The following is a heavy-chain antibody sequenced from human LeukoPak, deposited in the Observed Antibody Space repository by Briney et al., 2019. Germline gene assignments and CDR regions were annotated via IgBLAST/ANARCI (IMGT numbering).Heavy chain of an antibody. Sequence: GASVKVSCKASGGTFSSYAISWVRQAPGQGLEWMGWINPNSGGTNYAQKFQGRVTMTRDTSISTAYMELSRLRSDDTAVYYCARDKDPWYFDLWGRGTLVTVSS. CDR3: ARDKDPWYFDL. J-gene: IGHJ2*01. D-gene: IGHD2-15*01. CDR1: GGTFSSYA. V-gene: IGHV1-2*02. CDR2: INPNSGGT.